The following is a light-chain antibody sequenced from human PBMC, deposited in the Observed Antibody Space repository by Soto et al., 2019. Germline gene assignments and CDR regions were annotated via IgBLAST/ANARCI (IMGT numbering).Light chain of an antibody. Sequence: QSALTQPRSVSGSPGQSVTISCTGTSTDVGGYDFVSWYQQHPGRAPKLMIYDVTQPPSGVPDRVSGSKSGNTASLTVSGLQAEDEADYYCCSYAGTYTLVFGGGTKLTVL. V-gene: IGLV2-11*01. J-gene: IGLJ2*01. CDR3: CSYAGTYTLV. CDR2: DVT. CDR1: STDVGGYDF.